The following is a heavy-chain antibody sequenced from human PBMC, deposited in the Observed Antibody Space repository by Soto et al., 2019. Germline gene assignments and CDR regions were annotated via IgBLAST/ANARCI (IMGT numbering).Heavy chain of an antibody. D-gene: IGHD1-1*01. CDR2: INAGNGNT. CDR1: GYTFTSYA. CDR3: ARGGSLECFDY. Sequence: ASVKVSCKASGYTFTSYAMHWVRQAPGQRLEWMGWINAGNGNTKYSQKFQGRVTITRATSASTAYMELSSLRSDDTAVYYCARGGSLECFDYWGQGTLVTVSS. J-gene: IGHJ4*02. V-gene: IGHV1-3*01.